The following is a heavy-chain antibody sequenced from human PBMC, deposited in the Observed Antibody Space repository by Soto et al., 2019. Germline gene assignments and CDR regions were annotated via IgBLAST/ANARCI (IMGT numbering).Heavy chain of an antibody. Sequence: QVQLVQSGAEVKKPGSSVTVSCKASGGTFSSYAISWVRQAPGQGLEWMGRIIPFIGTANYAQKVQGRVTITAEESTSTAYVELTSLRSADTAVYYCARVVMTTVPASYYYGMDVWGKGTTGTVSS. CDR2: IIPFIGTA. CDR3: ARVVMTTVPASYYYGMDV. CDR1: GGTFSSYA. V-gene: IGHV1-69*18. D-gene: IGHD4-4*01. J-gene: IGHJ6*04.